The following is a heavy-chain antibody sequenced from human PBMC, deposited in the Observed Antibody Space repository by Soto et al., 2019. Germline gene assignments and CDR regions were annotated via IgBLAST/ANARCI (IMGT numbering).Heavy chain of an antibody. D-gene: IGHD3-16*01. Sequence: VQLLESGGGLVQPGGSLRLSCAASGFTFNNYAMNWVRQAPGKGLEWVSAIRNSGGFTYYADSVKGRFTISRDNSKNPLYLHMNSLLAGDTALYYCAKAYVETQGPYFFDYWGQGTLVTVSS. CDR2: IRNSGGFT. CDR1: GFTFNNYA. J-gene: IGHJ4*02. V-gene: IGHV3-23*01. CDR3: AKAYVETQGPYFFDY.